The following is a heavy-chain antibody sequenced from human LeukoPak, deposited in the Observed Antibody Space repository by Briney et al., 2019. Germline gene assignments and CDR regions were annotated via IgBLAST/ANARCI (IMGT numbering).Heavy chain of an antibody. J-gene: IGHJ3*02. CDR1: GASISSGNYY. CDR3: ASGNAFDI. Sequence: SETLSLTCTVSGASISSGNYYWSWIRQPAGKGLEWIGRIYTSGSTNYNPSLKSRVTVSVDTSKNQFSLKLSSVTAAGTAVYYCASGNAFDIWGQGTMVTVSS. CDR2: IYTSGST. V-gene: IGHV4-61*02. D-gene: IGHD1-1*01.